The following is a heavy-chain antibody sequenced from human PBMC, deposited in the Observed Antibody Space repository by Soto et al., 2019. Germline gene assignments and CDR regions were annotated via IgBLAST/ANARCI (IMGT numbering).Heavy chain of an antibody. CDR3: ANVPTTSYGPPPNFDY. Sequence: GGSLRLSCAASGFIFDDYAMHWVRQAPGKGLEWVSGISWNSGSIGYADSVKARFTISRDNGKNLLYLQMNSLRAEDTAVYDCANVPTTSYGPPPNFDYWSQSTLVTVSS. D-gene: IGHD4-17*01. CDR1: GFIFDDYA. CDR2: ISWNSGSI. J-gene: IGHJ4*02. V-gene: IGHV3-9*01.